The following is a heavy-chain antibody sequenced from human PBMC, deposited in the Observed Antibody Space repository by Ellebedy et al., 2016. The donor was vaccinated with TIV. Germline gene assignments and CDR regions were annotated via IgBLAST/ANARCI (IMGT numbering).Heavy chain of an antibody. D-gene: IGHD6-19*01. J-gene: IGHJ6*02. CDR3: ARPVFDGGWYIRYGMDV. Sequence: GESLKISXAASGFTFSSYSMNWVRQAPGKGLEWVSSISSSSSYIYYADSVKGRFTISRDNAKNSLYLQMNSLRAEDTAVYYCARPVFDGGWYIRYGMDVWGQGTTVTVSS. V-gene: IGHV3-21*01. CDR2: ISSSSSYI. CDR1: GFTFSSYS.